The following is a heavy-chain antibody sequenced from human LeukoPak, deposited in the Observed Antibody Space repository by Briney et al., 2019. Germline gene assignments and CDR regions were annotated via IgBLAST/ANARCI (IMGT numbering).Heavy chain of an antibody. CDR2: INSDGSST. D-gene: IGHD1-26*01. CDR1: GFTFSNYW. Sequence: GGSLRLSCAASGFTFSNYWMHWVRQAPGKGLVWVSRINSDGSSTSYADSVKGRFTISGDNAKNTLYLQMNSLRAEDTAVYYCARVSSGSYFGYYYYYMDVWGKGTTVTVSS. CDR3: ARVSSGSYFGYYYYYMDV. J-gene: IGHJ6*03. V-gene: IGHV3-74*01.